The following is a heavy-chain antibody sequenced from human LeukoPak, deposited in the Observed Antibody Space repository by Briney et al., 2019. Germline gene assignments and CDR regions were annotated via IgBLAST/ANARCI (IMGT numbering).Heavy chain of an antibody. CDR1: GYTFTDYY. V-gene: IGHV1-2*02. D-gene: IGHD1-26*01. CDR3: ARLMSGGSFSFYH. CDR2: LNPDSDDT. J-gene: IGHJ4*02. Sequence: ASVKVSCKASGYTFTDYYVHWVRQAPGQGLEWMGWLNPDSDDTRYAQKFQGRVTMTRDTSISTAYMELSRLRSDDTAVYYCARLMSGGSFSFYHWGQGTLVTVSS.